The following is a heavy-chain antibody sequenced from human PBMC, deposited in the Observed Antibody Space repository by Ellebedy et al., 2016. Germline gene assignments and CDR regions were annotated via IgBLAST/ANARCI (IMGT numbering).Heavy chain of an antibody. CDR1: GGSISSYY. CDR2: IYYSGST. J-gene: IGHJ4*02. CDR3: ARVAAGIPYFDY. D-gene: IGHD6-13*01. V-gene: IGHV4-59*01. Sequence: SETLSLTCTVSGGSISSYYWSWIRQPPGKGLEWIGYIYYSGSTNYNPSLKSRVTISVDTSKNQFSLKLSSVTAADTAVYYCARVAAGIPYFDYWGQGTLVTVSS.